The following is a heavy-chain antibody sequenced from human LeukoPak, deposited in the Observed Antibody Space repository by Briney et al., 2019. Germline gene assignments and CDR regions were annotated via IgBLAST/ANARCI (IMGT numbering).Heavy chain of an antibody. Sequence: SQTLSLTCAISGDSVSSYTAGWNWIRQSPSRGLEWLGRTYYRSKWYNDYAVSVKSRITINTDTSKNQYSLQLNSVTLEDTAVYYCARGMGTYHMDVWGKGTTVTVSS. J-gene: IGHJ6*03. CDR1: GDSVSSYTAG. V-gene: IGHV6-1*01. CDR2: TYYRSKWYN. D-gene: IGHD3-10*01. CDR3: ARGMGTYHMDV.